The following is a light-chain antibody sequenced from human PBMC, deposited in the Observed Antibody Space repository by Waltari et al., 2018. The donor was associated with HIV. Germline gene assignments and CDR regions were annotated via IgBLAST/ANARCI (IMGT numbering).Light chain of an antibody. J-gene: IGLJ3*02. CDR3: QSSDSSGIYPV. CDR2: KDD. V-gene: IGLV3-25*03. Sequence: SYELTQPPSMSVSPGQTARITCSGAALPKKYAYWYQQKPGQAPLVLIYKDDDRPSGIPERFSGSSSGTTVTLTISGVQAEDEADYYCQSSDSSGIYPVFGGGTKLTVL. CDR1: ALPKKY.